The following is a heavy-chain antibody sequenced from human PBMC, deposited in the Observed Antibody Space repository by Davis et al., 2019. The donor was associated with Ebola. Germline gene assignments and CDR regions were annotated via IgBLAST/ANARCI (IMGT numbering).Heavy chain of an antibody. CDR2: INTNTGNP. J-gene: IGHJ4*02. V-gene: IGHV7-4-1*02. Sequence: ASVKVSCKASGYTFTSYGITWVRQAPGQGLEWMGWINTNTGNPTYAQGFTGRFVFSLDTSVSTAYLQISSLKAEDTAVYYCARYQSHYYDSSGEDYWGQGTLVTVSS. CDR1: GYTFTSYG. CDR3: ARYQSHYYDSSGEDY. D-gene: IGHD3-22*01.